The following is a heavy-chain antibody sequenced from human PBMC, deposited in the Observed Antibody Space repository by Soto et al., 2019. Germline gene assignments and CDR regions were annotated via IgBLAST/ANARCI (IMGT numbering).Heavy chain of an antibody. CDR2: IIPILGIA. J-gene: IGHJ5*02. Sequence: EASVKVSCKASGGTFSSYTISWVRQAPGQGLEWMGRIIPILGIANYAQKFQGRVTITADKSTSTAYMELSSLRSEDTAVYYCARDPRGDNWFDPWGQGTLVTVSS. D-gene: IGHD2-15*01. V-gene: IGHV1-69*04. CDR3: ARDPRGDNWFDP. CDR1: GGTFSSYT.